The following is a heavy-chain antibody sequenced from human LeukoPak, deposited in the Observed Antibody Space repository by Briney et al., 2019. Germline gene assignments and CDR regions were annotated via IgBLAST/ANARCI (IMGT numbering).Heavy chain of an antibody. CDR1: GGSISSYY. V-gene: IGHV4-4*07. D-gene: IGHD1-7*01. CDR2: IYSTGST. Sequence: SETLSLTCTVSGGSISSYYWSWIRQPAGKGLEWIGRIYSTGSTNYNPSLKSRVTISVDTSKNQFSLKLSSVTAADTAVYYCARDGRLTPALTGTTDNYGGYNWFDPWGQGTLVTVSS. CDR3: ARDGRLTPALTGTTDNYGGYNWFDP. J-gene: IGHJ5*02.